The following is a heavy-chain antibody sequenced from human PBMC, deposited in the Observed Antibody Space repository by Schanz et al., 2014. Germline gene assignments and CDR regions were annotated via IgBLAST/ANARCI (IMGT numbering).Heavy chain of an antibody. CDR2: IWYDGSNK. J-gene: IGHJ6*03. Sequence: QVHLVESGGGVVQPGRSLRLSCAASGFTFSSYGMHWVRQAPGRGLEWVALIWYDGSNKYYAESVKGRFTISRDNPKNTLYLQMNSLRAEDTAVYYCAGTYCSSTSCYTGYYYMDVWGKGTTXTVSS. CDR3: AGTYCSSTSCYTGYYYMDV. V-gene: IGHV3-33*03. CDR1: GFTFSSYG. D-gene: IGHD2-2*02.